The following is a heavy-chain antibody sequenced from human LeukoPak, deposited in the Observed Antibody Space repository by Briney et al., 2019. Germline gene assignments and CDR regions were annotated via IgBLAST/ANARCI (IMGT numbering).Heavy chain of an antibody. CDR3: ARYCSSAKCLDN. D-gene: IGHD2-2*01. CDR1: GGSFSGYY. Sequence: SETLSLTCAVYGGSFSGYYWSWIRQPPGKGLEWIGEINHSGSTNYNPSLRSRVTISVDTSKKQFSLKLSSVTAADTAVYYCARYCSSAKCLDNWGQGTLVTVSS. CDR2: INHSGST. J-gene: IGHJ4*02. V-gene: IGHV4-34*01.